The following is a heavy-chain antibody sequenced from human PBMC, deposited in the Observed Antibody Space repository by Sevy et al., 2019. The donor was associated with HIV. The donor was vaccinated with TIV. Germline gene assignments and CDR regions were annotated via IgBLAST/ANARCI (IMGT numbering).Heavy chain of an antibody. D-gene: IGHD2-15*01. J-gene: IGHJ6*02. CDR2: IIPIFATA. V-gene: IGHV1-69*13. CDR1: GGTFTRSA. Sequence: ASVKVSCKASGGTFTRSAISWVRQAPGQGLEWMGAIIPIFATANYAQRFQGRVTITADDSSSTAFMELSSLRAEDTAVYYCAREIREAAKPPGMDVWGQGTTVTVSS. CDR3: AREIREAAKPPGMDV.